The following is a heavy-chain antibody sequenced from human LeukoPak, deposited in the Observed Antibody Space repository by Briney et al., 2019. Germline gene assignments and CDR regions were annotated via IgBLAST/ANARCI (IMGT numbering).Heavy chain of an antibody. CDR1: GFTFSSYA. CDR2: ISYDGSNK. V-gene: IGHV3-30-3*01. Sequence: PGGSLRLSCAASGFTFSSYAMHWVRQAPGKGLEWVAVISYDGSNKYYADSVKGRFTISRDNSKNTLYLQMNSLRAEDTAVYYCARIEVGYGDYTFDYWGQGTLVTVSS. J-gene: IGHJ4*02. D-gene: IGHD4-17*01. CDR3: ARIEVGYGDYTFDY.